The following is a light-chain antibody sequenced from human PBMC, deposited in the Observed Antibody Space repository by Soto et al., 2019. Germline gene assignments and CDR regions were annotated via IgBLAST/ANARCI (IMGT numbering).Light chain of an antibody. CDR3: QHYSTVWA. Sequence: DIQMTPSPSTLSASVGDRVTLPFRASQSISDRLAWYQRKPGKAPKLLIFDASSLESGVPSRFSGSGSGTEFTLTISSLQPDDFATYYCQHYSTVWAFGQGTKVDIK. V-gene: IGKV1-5*01. J-gene: IGKJ1*01. CDR1: QSISDR. CDR2: DAS.